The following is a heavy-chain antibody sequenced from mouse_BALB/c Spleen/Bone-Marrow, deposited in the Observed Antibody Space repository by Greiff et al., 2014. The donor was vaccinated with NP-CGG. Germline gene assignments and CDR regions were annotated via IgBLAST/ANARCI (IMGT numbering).Heavy chain of an antibody. CDR2: IDTSDSYT. CDR1: GHTFTDYR. CDR3: ARSDYRYDPLAY. J-gene: IGHJ3*01. Sequence: QVQLQQPGAELVMPGASVKMSCKASGHTFTDYRMHWVKQRPGQGLEWIGAIDTSDSYTSYNQKFKGKATLTVDESSNTAYMQLSSLTSEDSAVYYCARSDYRYDPLAYWGQGTLVTVSA. V-gene: IGHV1-69*01. D-gene: IGHD2-14*01.